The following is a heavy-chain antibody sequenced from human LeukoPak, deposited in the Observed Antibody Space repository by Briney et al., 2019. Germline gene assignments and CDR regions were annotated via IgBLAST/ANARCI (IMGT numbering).Heavy chain of an antibody. Sequence: PGGSLRLSCAASGFTFSDYYMNWVRQASGKGLEWVSSISSRGTIYYADSVKGRFTISRDNAKNSLYLQMKSLRAEDTAVYYCARALISGYCSSTSCYGFDYWGQGTLVTVSS. CDR1: GFTFSDYY. CDR2: ISSRGTI. J-gene: IGHJ4*02. CDR3: ARALISGYCSSTSCYGFDY. D-gene: IGHD2-2*01. V-gene: IGHV3-69-1*02.